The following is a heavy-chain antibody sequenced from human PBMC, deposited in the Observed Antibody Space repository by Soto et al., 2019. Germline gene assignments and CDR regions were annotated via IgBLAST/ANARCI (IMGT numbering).Heavy chain of an antibody. Sequence: PSETLSLTCTVSGGSISSGCYYWSWIRQHPGKGLEWIGYIYYSGSTYYNPSLKSRVTISVDTSKNQFSLKLSSVTAADTAVYYCAREGGYEFTLIDYWGQGTLVTVSS. V-gene: IGHV4-31*03. CDR3: AREGGYEFTLIDY. D-gene: IGHD5-12*01. CDR1: GGSISSGCYY. J-gene: IGHJ4*02. CDR2: IYYSGST.